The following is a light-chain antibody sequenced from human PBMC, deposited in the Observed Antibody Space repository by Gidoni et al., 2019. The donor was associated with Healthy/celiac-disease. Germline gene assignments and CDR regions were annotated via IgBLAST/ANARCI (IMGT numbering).Light chain of an antibody. CDR3: SSYTSSSTQV. V-gene: IGLV2-14*01. Sequence: HSALTQPASVSGSPGQPITISCTGTSSDVGGYNYVSWYPQHPGKAPKLMIYDVSNRPSGVSNRFSGSKSGNTASLTISGLQAEDEADYYCSSYTSSSTQVFGGGTKLTVL. J-gene: IGLJ3*02. CDR2: DVS. CDR1: SSDVGGYNY.